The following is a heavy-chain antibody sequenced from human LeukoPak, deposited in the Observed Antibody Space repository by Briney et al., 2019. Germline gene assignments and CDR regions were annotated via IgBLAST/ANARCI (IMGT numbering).Heavy chain of an antibody. V-gene: IGHV4-59*01. CDR1: GGSISSYY. D-gene: IGHD5-18*01. CDR3: ASCERGNSYGYDYYYYMDV. Sequence: PSETLSLTCTVSGGSISSYYWSWIRQPPGKGMEWIGYIYYSGSTNYNPSLKSRVTISVDTSKNQFSLKLSSVTAADTAVYYCASCERGNSYGYDYYYYMDVWGKGTTVTVSS. CDR2: IYYSGST. J-gene: IGHJ6*03.